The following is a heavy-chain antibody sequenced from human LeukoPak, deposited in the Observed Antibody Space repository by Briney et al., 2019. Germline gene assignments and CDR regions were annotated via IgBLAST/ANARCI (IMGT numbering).Heavy chain of an antibody. CDR2: TYPGDSDT. CDR1: GYSYTSYW. CDR3: ARINSSSWYLPRYFDY. V-gene: IGHV5-51*01. D-gene: IGHD6-13*01. Sequence: GESLKISCKGSGYSYTSYWIGWVRQMPGKGLEWMGITYPGDSDTRYSPSFQGQVTISADKSISTAYLQWSSLKASDTAMYYCARINSSSWYLPRYFDYWGQGTLVTVSS. J-gene: IGHJ4*02.